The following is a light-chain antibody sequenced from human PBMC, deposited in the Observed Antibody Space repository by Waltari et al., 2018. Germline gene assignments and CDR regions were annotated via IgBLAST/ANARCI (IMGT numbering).Light chain of an antibody. Sequence: QSALPQPAPVSGSPGQAIIISCTGTGSDVGGYDSVSWYQQYPGKAPRPIIYDVYNGPSGVSNRFSGSKSDNTASLTISGLQAEDESVYYCSSYTSSGVVFGGGTKLTVL. CDR1: GSDVGGYDS. CDR2: DVY. J-gene: IGLJ2*01. V-gene: IGLV2-14*01. CDR3: SSYTSSGVV.